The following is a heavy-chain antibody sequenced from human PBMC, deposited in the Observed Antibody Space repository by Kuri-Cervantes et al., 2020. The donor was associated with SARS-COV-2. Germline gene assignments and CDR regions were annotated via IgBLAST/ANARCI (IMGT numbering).Heavy chain of an antibody. CDR1: GYTFTSYG. CDR2: ISAYNANT. CDR3: ARGDIVVVPRPCYYYMDV. D-gene: IGHD2-2*01. V-gene: IGHV1-18*01. Sequence: ASVKVSCKASGYTFTSYGISWVRQAPGQGLEWMGWISAYNANTNYAQKLQGRVTMTTDTSTSTAYMELRSLRSDDTAVYYCARGDIVVVPRPCYYYMDVWGKGTTVTVSS. J-gene: IGHJ6*03.